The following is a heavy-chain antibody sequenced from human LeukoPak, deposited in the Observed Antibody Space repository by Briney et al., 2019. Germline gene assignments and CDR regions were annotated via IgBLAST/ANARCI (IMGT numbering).Heavy chain of an antibody. CDR3: ARSEMTTVTTGPYYYYYYMDV. CDR2: IIPIFGTA. V-gene: IGHV1-69*01. CDR1: GGTFSSYA. D-gene: IGHD4-17*01. J-gene: IGHJ6*03. Sequence: GSSVKVSCKASGGTFSSYAISWVRQAPGQGLEWMGGIIPIFGTADYAQKFQGRVTITADESTSTAYMELSSLRSEDTAVYYCARSEMTTVTTGPYYYYYYMDVWGKGTTVTISS.